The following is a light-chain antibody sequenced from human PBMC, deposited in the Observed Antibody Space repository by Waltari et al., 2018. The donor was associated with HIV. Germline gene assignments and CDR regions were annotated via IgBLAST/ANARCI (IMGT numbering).Light chain of an antibody. J-gene: IGLJ3*02. Sequence: QSVLTQPPSASGTPGQRVTISCSGSSSNLGSNYVYWYQQLPGTAPKLLIYRNNQRPSGVPDRFSGSKSGTSVSLAISGLRSEDEADYYCAAWDDSLSGPWVFGGGTELTVL. CDR3: AAWDDSLSGPWV. CDR1: SSNLGSNY. CDR2: RNN. V-gene: IGLV1-47*01.